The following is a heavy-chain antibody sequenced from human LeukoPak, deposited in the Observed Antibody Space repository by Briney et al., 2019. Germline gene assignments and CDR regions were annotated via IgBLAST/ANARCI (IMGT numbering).Heavy chain of an antibody. D-gene: IGHD6-19*01. CDR3: ARGSIEQWLVGASYYFDY. J-gene: IGHJ4*02. CDR2: IYYSGST. V-gene: IGHV4-39*01. CDR1: GGSISSSSYY. Sequence: PSETLSLTCTVSGGSISSSSYYWGWIRQPPGKGLEWIGSIYYSGSTYYNPSLKSRVTISVDTSKNQFSLKLSSVTAADTAVYYCARGSIEQWLVGASYYFDYWGQGTLVTVSS.